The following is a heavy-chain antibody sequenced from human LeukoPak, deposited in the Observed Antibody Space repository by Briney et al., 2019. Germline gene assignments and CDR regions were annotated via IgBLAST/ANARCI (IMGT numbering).Heavy chain of an antibody. D-gene: IGHD5-18*01. CDR3: ARSKDFDSYLDY. Sequence: SETLSLTCTVSGGSISSGGYYWSWIRQHPGKGLEWIGYIYYRGSTYYNPSLKSRVTISVDTSKNQFSLKLSSVTAADTAVYYCARSKDFDSYLDYWGQGTLVTVSS. J-gene: IGHJ4*02. CDR1: GGSISSGGYY. CDR2: IYYRGST. V-gene: IGHV4-31*03.